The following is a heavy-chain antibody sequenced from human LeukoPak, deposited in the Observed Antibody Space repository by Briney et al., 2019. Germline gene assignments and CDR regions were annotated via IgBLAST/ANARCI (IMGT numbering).Heavy chain of an antibody. V-gene: IGHV1-2*02. CDR1: GYTFTGYY. J-gene: IGHJ4*02. D-gene: IGHD2-21*02. Sequence: ASVKVSCKASGYTFTGYYMHWVRQAPGQGLEWMGWINPNSGGTNYAQKFQGRVTMTRGTSISTAYIELSRLRSDDTAVYYCASLDCGGDCYSGKNWGQGTLVTVSS. CDR3: ASLDCGGDCYSGKN. CDR2: INPNSGGT.